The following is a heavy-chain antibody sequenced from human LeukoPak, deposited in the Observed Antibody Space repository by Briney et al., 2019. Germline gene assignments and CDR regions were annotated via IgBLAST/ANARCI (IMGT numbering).Heavy chain of an antibody. Sequence: GGSLRLSCAASGFTFYDYAMHWVRQAPGKGLEWVSGISWNSGSIVYADSVKGRFTISRHNAKNSLYLQMNSLRAEDMALYYCAKGREGVLRLGIDYWGQGTLVTVSS. CDR2: ISWNSGSI. J-gene: IGHJ4*02. V-gene: IGHV3-9*03. D-gene: IGHD2/OR15-2a*01. CDR1: GFTFYDYA. CDR3: AKGREGVLRLGIDY.